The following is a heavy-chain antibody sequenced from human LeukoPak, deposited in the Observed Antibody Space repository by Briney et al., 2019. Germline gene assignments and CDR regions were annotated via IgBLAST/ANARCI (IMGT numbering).Heavy chain of an antibody. CDR3: ARGEDGDYYFQH. Sequence: PSETLSLTCAVYGGSFSGYYWSWIRQPPGKGLEWFGEINHSGSTNDHPSLKSRVTISVDTSKNQFSLKLSSVTAADTAVYYCARGEDGDYYFQHWGQGTLVTVSS. V-gene: IGHV4-34*01. D-gene: IGHD4-17*01. CDR2: INHSGST. CDR1: GGSFSGYY. J-gene: IGHJ1*01.